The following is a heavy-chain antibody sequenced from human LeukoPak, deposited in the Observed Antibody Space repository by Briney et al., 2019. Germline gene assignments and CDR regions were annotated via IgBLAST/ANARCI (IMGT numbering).Heavy chain of an antibody. V-gene: IGHV1-2*02. CDR2: INPNSDGT. CDR3: AEAGSINHYYYYGMDV. Sequence: ASVNVSCKSSVYTFTGYYMHWVRQAPGQGLEWMGWINPNSDGTNYAQKFQDRVTMTRDTSISTAYMGLSRLRSDDTAVYYCAEAGSINHYYYYGMDVWGQGTTVTVSS. CDR1: VYTFTGYY. D-gene: IGHD6-13*01. J-gene: IGHJ6*02.